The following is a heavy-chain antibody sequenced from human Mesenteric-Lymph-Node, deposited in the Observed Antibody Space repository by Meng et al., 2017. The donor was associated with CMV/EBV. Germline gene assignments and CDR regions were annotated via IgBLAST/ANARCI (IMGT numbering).Heavy chain of an antibody. V-gene: IGHV3-23*01. J-gene: IGHJ4*02. CDR1: GFSFTKYE. D-gene: IGHD5-12*01. CDR2: ISPSGLTT. Sequence: LSCATSGFSFTKYEMTWVRQAPGKGLEWVSTISPSGLTTYYADSVKGRFTISRDNSKSTVYLQMNSLRVEDTALYYRNAYSGYEVDNWGQGTLVTVSS. CDR3: NAYSGYEVDN.